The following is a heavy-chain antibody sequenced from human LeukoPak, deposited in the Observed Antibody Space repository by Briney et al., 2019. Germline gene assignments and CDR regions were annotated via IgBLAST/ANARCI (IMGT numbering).Heavy chain of an antibody. CDR1: RFTFSSYG. CDR2: IRYDGSNK. Sequence: GGSLRLSCAASRFTFSSYGMHWVRQAPGKGLEWVAFIRYDGSNKYYADSVKGRFTISRDNAKNSLYLQMNSLRAEDTAVYYCARAVVVQRGYSSGWLDYWGQGTLVTVSS. V-gene: IGHV3-30*02. D-gene: IGHD6-13*01. CDR3: ARAVVVQRGYSSGWLDY. J-gene: IGHJ4*02.